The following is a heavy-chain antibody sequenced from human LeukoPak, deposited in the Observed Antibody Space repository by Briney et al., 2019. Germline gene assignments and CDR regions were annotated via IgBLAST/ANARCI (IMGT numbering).Heavy chain of an antibody. J-gene: IGHJ6*03. Sequence: ASVKVSCKASGYTFTSYDINWVRRATGQGLEWMGWMNPNSGNTGYAQKFQGRVTMTRNTSISTAYMELSSLRSEDTAVYYCARRGVTYYYYYYMDVWGKGATVTVSS. CDR1: GYTFTSYD. CDR3: ARRGVTYYYYYYMDV. D-gene: IGHD3-10*01. V-gene: IGHV1-8*01. CDR2: MNPNSGNT.